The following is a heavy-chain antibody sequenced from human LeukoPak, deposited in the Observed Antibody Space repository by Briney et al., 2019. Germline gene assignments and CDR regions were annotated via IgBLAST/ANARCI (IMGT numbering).Heavy chain of an antibody. Sequence: SETLSLTCTVSGGSISSSTFYWGWIRQPPGKGLEWIGTIYYSGSTFYKPSLKSRVTVSVDTSKNQFSLKLSSVTAADTVVYYCAGSQNVLLWFGDSIRRLRPPVHWGQGTLVTVSS. CDR1: GGSISSSTFY. V-gene: IGHV4-39*07. J-gene: IGHJ4*02. CDR3: AGSQNVLLWFGDSIRRLRPPVH. CDR2: IYYSGST. D-gene: IGHD3-10*01.